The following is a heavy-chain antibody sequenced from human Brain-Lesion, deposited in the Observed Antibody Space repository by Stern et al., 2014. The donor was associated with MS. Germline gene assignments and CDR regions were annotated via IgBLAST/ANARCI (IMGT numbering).Heavy chain of an antibody. D-gene: IGHD2-2*01. CDR1: GGSISSGGYY. CDR3: ARVRVVPGFQYYATDV. Sequence: VQLVESGPGLVKPSQTLSLSCTVSGGSISSGGYYWSWIRQPAGKGLEWIGRIFNSGSTSYNPSLKSRVTISIDSSKNQFSLRLNSMTAADTAVYYCARVRVVPGFQYYATDVWGQGTMVIVSS. V-gene: IGHV4-61*02. CDR2: IFNSGST. J-gene: IGHJ6*02.